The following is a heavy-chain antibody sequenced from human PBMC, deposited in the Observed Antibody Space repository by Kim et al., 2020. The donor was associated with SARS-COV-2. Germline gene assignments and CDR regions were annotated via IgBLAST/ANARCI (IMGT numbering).Heavy chain of an antibody. V-gene: IGHV4-59*02. CDR1: GGSVSDYY. D-gene: IGHD3-10*01. J-gene: IGHJ3*02. CDR2: IYYSGST. CDR3: ARRGVGSFDI. Sequence: SETLSLTCAVSGGSVSDYYWSWVRQPPGKGLEWIGYIYYSGSTAYNPSLKSRVTISVDTSKNQFSLKMTSVTAADTAVYYCARRGVGSFDIWGQGTMVT.